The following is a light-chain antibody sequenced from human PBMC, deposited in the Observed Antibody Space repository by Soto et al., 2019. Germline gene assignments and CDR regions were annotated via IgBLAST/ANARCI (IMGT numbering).Light chain of an antibody. J-gene: IGKJ5*01. CDR1: QSISSL. V-gene: IGKV3-15*01. CDR3: QQYYDWPIT. Sequence: SVSPGEIATLSCRASQSISSLLAWYQKKPGQAPRLLIYGASTRATGIPARFSGSGSGTDVTLAITSLLSDDFAVYSCQQYYDWPITSGPGTRVEIK. CDR2: GAS.